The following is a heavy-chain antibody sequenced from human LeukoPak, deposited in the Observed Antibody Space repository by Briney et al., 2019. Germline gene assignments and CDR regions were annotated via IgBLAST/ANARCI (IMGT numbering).Heavy chain of an antibody. CDR3: ARDLGQYYDTSDNWFDP. J-gene: IGHJ5*02. CDR2: FSGSGGST. D-gene: IGHD3-22*01. CDR1: GFTFSSYA. V-gene: IGHV3-23*01. Sequence: GGSLRLSCAASGFTFSSYAMSWVRQAPGKGLEWVSAFSGSGGSTYYADSVKGRFTISRDNAKNTLNLQMNSLRAEDTAVYYCARDLGQYYDTSDNWFDPWGQGTLVTVSS.